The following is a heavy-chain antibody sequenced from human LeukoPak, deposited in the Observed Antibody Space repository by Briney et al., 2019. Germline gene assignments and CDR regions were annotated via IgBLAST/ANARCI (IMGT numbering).Heavy chain of an antibody. V-gene: IGHV3-23*01. D-gene: IGHD5-12*01. CDR3: ATKRDGFTL. CDR2: ITASGRDT. J-gene: IGHJ4*02. CDR1: GFSFNTYA. Sequence: GGSLRLSCTASGFSFNTYAMTWVRQAPGKGPEWILAITASGRDTYYADSVKGRVTISRDNSNNMLFLQMNSLRAEDTALYYCATKRDGFTLWGQGTQVTVSS.